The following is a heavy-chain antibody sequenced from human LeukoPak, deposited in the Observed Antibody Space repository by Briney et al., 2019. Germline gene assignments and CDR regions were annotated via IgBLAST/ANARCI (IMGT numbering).Heavy chain of an antibody. V-gene: IGHV3-30*02. Sequence: GGSLRLSCAASGFTFTRSVMHWVRQAPGKGLEWVAFIPYDGSNKYYADSVKGRFTSSRDNSKNTLYLQMNSLRAEDTAVYYCAKDGHNYQLDYWGQETLVTVSS. J-gene: IGHJ4*02. CDR1: GFTFTRSV. CDR2: IPYDGSNK. D-gene: IGHD5-24*01. CDR3: AKDGHNYQLDY.